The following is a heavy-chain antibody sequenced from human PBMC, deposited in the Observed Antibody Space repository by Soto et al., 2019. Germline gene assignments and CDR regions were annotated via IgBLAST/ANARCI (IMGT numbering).Heavy chain of an antibody. Sequence: SETLSLTCTVSGDSISSSSYYWGWIRQPPGKGLEWIGSIYYSGSTYYNPSLKSRVTISVDTSKNQFSLKLSSVTAADTAVYYCARPGTAGTTLEGYGMDVWGQGTTVT. CDR2: IYYSGST. D-gene: IGHD6-13*01. CDR3: ARPGTAGTTLEGYGMDV. V-gene: IGHV4-39*01. J-gene: IGHJ6*02. CDR1: GDSISSSSYY.